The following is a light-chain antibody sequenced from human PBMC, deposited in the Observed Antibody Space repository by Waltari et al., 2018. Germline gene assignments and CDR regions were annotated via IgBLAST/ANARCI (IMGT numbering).Light chain of an antibody. CDR2: HVT. CDR3: SSNAGINNCG. J-gene: IGLJ2*01. Sequence: QSALTQPPSASGSPGQTVNISCAGTSSDVGSSDYVSWYQKHPGQAPKRLIYHVTKRPAGCPDRFSGSRSGNTASPTVSGLQAEDEADYYCSSNAGINNCGVGGGTKLTVL. V-gene: IGLV2-8*01. CDR1: SSDVGSSDY.